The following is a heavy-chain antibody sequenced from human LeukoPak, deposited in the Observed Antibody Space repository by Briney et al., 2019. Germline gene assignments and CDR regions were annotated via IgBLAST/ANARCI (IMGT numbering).Heavy chain of an antibody. V-gene: IGHV3-30*03. CDR2: ISYDGTKK. CDR1: GFTFSNYG. CDR3: ARAGYYYDSSGRNAFDI. D-gene: IGHD3-22*01. J-gene: IGHJ3*02. Sequence: EGSLRLSCAASGFTFSNYGMLWVRQAPGKGLEWVALISYDGTKKYYGDSVKGRFTISRDNSKNTLYLQMNSLRAEDTAVYYCARAGYYYDSSGRNAFDIWGQGTMVTVSS.